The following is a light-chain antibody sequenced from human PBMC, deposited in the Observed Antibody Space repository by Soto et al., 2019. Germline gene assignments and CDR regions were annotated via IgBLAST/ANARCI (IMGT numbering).Light chain of an antibody. CDR2: EVS. CDR1: SSDIGDNKY. CDR3: SSYTSSTTLV. V-gene: IGLV2-14*01. Sequence: QSALTQPASVSGSPGQSITISCTGTSSDIGDNKYVSWYQQHPGKAPKLMIYEVSHRPSGVSDRFSGSKSGNTASLTISGLQAEDEADYHCSSYTSSTTLVFGGGTKLTVL. J-gene: IGLJ2*01.